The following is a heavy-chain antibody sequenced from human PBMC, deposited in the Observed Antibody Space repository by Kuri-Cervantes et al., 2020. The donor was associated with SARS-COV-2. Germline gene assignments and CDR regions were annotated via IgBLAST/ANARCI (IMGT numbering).Heavy chain of an antibody. CDR1: GFTFGDYA. V-gene: IGHV3-49*04. Sequence: GGSLRLSCTASGFTFGDYAMSWVRQAPGKGLEWVGFIRSKAYGGTTEYAASVKGRFTISRDDSKSIAYLQMNSLKTEDTAVYYCTRAPEGDFWSGYYYFDYWGQGTLVTVSS. D-gene: IGHD3-3*01. CDR2: IRSKAYGGTT. CDR3: TRAPEGDFWSGYYYFDY. J-gene: IGHJ4*02.